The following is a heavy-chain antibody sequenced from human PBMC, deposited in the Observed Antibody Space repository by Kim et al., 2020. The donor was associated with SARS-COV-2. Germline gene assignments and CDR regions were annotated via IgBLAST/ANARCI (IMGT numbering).Heavy chain of an antibody. J-gene: IGHJ4*02. CDR3: ARGTIALDY. CDR1: GFNFSSYE. D-gene: IGHD2-8*01. V-gene: IGHV3-48*03. Sequence: GGSLRLSCAASGFNFSSYEMNWVRQAPGKGLEWGSYISSSGSTIYYADSVKGRFTISRDNAKNSLYLQMNSLRAEDTAVYYCARGTIALDYWGQGTLVTVSS. CDR2: ISSSGSTI.